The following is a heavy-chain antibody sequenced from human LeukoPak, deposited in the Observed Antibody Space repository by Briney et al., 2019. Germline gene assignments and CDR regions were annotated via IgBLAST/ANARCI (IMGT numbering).Heavy chain of an antibody. CDR1: GFTFSNSG. CDR2: IHFDGDNK. CDR3: AKEASTFDFDY. Sequence: PGGSLRLSCAASGFTFSNSGMHWVRQAPGKGLEWVAFIHFDGDNKYFADFVKGRFTISRDNSKNTLFLQMNSLRAEDTAVYYCAKEASTFDFDYWGQGTLVTVSS. V-gene: IGHV3-30*02. D-gene: IGHD3-3*02. J-gene: IGHJ4*02.